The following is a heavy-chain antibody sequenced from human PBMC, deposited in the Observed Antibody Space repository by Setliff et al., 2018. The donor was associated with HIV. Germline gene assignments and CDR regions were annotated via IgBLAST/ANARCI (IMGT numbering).Heavy chain of an antibody. D-gene: IGHD3-10*01. CDR1: GFTFSSHG. Sequence: GGSLRLSCVAFGFTFSSHGMHWVRPAPGKGLEWLVVIWSDGSDTYYRDSVRGRFTISRDNSKNTLYLHMNTLRDEDTAVYYCARDQGSRWFGPLDSWGQGALVTVSS. CDR3: ARDQGSRWFGPLDS. J-gene: IGHJ4*02. CDR2: IWSDGSDT. V-gene: IGHV3-33*01.